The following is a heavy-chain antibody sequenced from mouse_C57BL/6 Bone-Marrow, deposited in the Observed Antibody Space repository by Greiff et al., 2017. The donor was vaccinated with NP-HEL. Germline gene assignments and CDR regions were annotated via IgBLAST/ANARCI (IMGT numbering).Heavy chain of an antibody. CDR3: ARGWGGYVLYAMDY. D-gene: IGHD2-2*01. CDR1: GFTIKNTY. CDR2: IDPAHGNT. V-gene: IGHV14-3*01. Sequence: VQLQQSVAELVRPGASVKLSCTASGFTIKNTYMHWVKQRPEQGLEWIGRIDPAHGNTKYDPKFQGKATITADTSSNTAYLQLSSLTSEDTAIYYCARGWGGYVLYAMDYWGQGTTVTVSS. J-gene: IGHJ4*01.